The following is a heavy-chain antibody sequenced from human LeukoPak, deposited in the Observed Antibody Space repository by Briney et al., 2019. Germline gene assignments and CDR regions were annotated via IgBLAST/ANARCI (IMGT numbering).Heavy chain of an antibody. CDR1: GYTFTCYY. CDR2: INPNSGGT. V-gene: IGHV1-2*06. J-gene: IGHJ4*02. D-gene: IGHD5-12*01. Sequence: ASVNVSCKASGYTFTCYYMHWVRQAPGQGLEWMGRINPNSGGTNYAQKFQGRVTMTRDTSISTAYMELSRLRSDGTAVYYCARSGYDSFDYWGQGTLVTVSS. CDR3: ARSGYDSFDY.